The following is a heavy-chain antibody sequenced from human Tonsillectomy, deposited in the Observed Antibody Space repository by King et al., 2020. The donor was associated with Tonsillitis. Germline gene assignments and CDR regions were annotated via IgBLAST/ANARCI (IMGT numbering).Heavy chain of an antibody. CDR1: GFTFSSYS. Sequence: VQLVESGGGLVQPGGSLRLSCAASGFTFSSYSMNWVRQAPGKGLEWVSYISSSSSSSSIIYYADSVKGRFTISRDNAKSSLYLQMNSLRDEDTAVYYCARGYCSSTSCRYFDYWGQGTLVIVSS. J-gene: IGHJ4*02. CDR3: ARGYCSSTSCRYFDY. V-gene: IGHV3-48*02. CDR2: ISSSSSSSSII. D-gene: IGHD2-2*01.